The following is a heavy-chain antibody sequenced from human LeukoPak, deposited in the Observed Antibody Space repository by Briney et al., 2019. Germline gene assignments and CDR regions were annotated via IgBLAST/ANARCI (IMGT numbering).Heavy chain of an antibody. J-gene: IGHJ6*02. Sequence: GGSLRLTCAASGFTFSSYAMHWVRQAPGKGLEWVAIISYDGSNKYYADSVKGRFTISRDNSKNTLYLQMNSLKAEDTAVYYCARGGYDFLYGMDVWGQGTTVTVSS. D-gene: IGHD3-3*01. CDR1: GFTFSSYA. CDR3: ARGGYDFLYGMDV. V-gene: IGHV3-30-3*01. CDR2: ISYDGSNK.